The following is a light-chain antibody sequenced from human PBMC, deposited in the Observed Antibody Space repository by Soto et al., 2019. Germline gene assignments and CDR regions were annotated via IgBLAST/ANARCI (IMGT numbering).Light chain of an antibody. J-gene: IGKJ4*02. CDR2: DEY. CDR3: QKYGSSQFT. Sequence: IVLPQSQSTLSVSPVSIAPLYFVSSQSVSSSYLAWYKQKPGLAPRILIYDEYSRATGIQDRFSGSGSGTDFTITIRRMETEDFAVYYCQKYGSSQFTCGGGTKVDIK. CDR1: QSVSSSY. V-gene: IGKV3D-20*01.